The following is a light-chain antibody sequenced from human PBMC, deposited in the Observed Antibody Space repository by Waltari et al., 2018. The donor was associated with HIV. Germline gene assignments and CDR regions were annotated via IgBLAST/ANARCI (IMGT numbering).Light chain of an antibody. J-gene: IGLJ2*01. CDR3: CSYAGSYTYVV. Sequence: QSALTQPRSVSGSPGLSVTIPCTGTSSDVGGYNYVPWYQQTPGKAPKLMIYDVSKRPSGVPDRFSGSKSGNTASLTISGLQAEDEADYYCCSYAGSYTYVVFGGGTKLTVL. CDR1: SSDVGGYNY. V-gene: IGLV2-11*01. CDR2: DVS.